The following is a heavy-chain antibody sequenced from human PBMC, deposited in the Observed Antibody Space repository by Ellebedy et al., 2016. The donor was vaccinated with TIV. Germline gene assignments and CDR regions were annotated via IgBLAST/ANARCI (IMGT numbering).Heavy chain of an antibody. CDR3: ARFGYFDWLTDP. CDR1: GGSISSGGYY. V-gene: IGHV4-31*03. CDR2: IYYSGST. Sequence: SETLSLXXTVSGGSISSGGYYWSWIRQHPGKGLEWIGYIYYSGSTYYNPSLKSRVTISVDTSKNQFSLKLSSVTAADTAVYYCARFGYFDWLTDPWGQGTLVTVSS. D-gene: IGHD3-9*01. J-gene: IGHJ5*02.